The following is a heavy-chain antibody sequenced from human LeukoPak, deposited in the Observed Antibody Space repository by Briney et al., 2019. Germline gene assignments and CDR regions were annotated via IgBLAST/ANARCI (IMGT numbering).Heavy chain of an antibody. J-gene: IGHJ4*02. CDR3: ARDGDCFDH. Sequence: PSETLSLTCAVYGGSFSGYYWSWIRQPPGKGLEWSGEINHSGSTNYNPSLKSRVTISVDTSKNQFSLKLSSVTAADTAVYYCARDGDCFDHWGQGTLVTVSS. CDR1: GGSFSGYY. V-gene: IGHV4-34*01. D-gene: IGHD4-17*01. CDR2: INHSGST.